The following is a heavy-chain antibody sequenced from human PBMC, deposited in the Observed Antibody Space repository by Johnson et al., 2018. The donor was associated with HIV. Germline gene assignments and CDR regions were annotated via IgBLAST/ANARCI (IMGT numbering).Heavy chain of an antibody. CDR3: ARIQRTSDAFDI. CDR2: IYSGGNT. V-gene: IGHV3-66*01. CDR1: GFTVSSNY. Sequence: VQLVESGGGLVQPGGSLRLSCAASGFTVSSNYMSWVRQAPGKGLEWVSIIYSGGNTYYADSVKGRFTISRENAKNSLYLQMNSLRAGDTAVYYCARIQRTSDAFDIWGQGTMVTVSS. J-gene: IGHJ3*02. D-gene: IGHD3/OR15-3a*01.